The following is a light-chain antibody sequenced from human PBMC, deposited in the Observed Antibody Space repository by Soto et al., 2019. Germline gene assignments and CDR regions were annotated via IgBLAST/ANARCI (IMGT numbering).Light chain of an antibody. V-gene: IGLV1-40*01. J-gene: IGLJ2*01. CDR3: QSYDTSLSGHVV. Sequence: QSVLTQPPSVSGAPGQRVTISCTGSSSNIGADYDVHWYQQSPGGAPQLLIYGNSNRPSGVPDRFSGSKSGTSASLAIAELQAEDEADYFCQSYDTSLSGHVVFGGGTQLTVL. CDR1: SSNIGADYD. CDR2: GNS.